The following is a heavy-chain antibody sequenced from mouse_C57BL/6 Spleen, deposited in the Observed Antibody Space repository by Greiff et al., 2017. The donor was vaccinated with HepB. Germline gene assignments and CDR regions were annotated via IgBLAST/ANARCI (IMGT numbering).Heavy chain of an antibody. V-gene: IGHV1-64*01. Sequence: VKLQQPGAELVKPGASVKLSCKASGYTFTSYWMHWVKQRPGQGLEWIGMIHPNSGSTNYNEKFKSKATLTVDKSSSTAYMQLSSLTSEDSAVYYCARAKGNWAFDYWGQGTTLTVSS. CDR2: IHPNSGST. J-gene: IGHJ2*01. CDR3: ARAKGNWAFDY. CDR1: GYTFTSYW. D-gene: IGHD4-1*01.